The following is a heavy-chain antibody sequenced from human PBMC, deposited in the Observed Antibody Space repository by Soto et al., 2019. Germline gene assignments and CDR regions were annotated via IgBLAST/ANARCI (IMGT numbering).Heavy chain of an antibody. D-gene: IGHD3-10*01. J-gene: IGHJ4*02. Sequence: PGGSLRLSCAASGFTFSSYSMSWVRQAPGKGLEWVSGFSTGGDGGTTYYADSVKGRFTISRDNSKSTLFLQMNSLRAEDTAIYYCAKKVNSGPGSQFFDYWGQGTLATVS. CDR2: FSTGGDGGTT. CDR1: GFTFSSYS. CDR3: AKKVNSGPGSQFFDY. V-gene: IGHV3-23*01.